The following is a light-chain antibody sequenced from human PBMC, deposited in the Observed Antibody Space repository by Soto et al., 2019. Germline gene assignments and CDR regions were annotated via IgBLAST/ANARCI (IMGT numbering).Light chain of an antibody. Sequence: DIQMTQSPSSLSASVGDRVTITCRASQSISSYLNWYQQKPGKAPKLLIYAASSLQSGVPSRFSGSGSGTDFTLIISSLQPADFATFYWQQGYSTPTFGQGTKLQIK. CDR3: QQGYSTPT. V-gene: IGKV1-39*01. CDR1: QSISSY. J-gene: IGKJ2*01. CDR2: AAS.